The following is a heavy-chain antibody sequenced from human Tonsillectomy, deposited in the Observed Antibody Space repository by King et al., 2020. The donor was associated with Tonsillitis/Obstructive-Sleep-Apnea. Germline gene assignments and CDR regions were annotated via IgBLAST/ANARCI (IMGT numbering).Heavy chain of an antibody. V-gene: IGHV3-9*01. CDR3: AKDRDSSSWYYFDY. Sequence: VQLVESGGGLVQPGRSLRLSCAASGFTFDDYAMHWVRQAPGKGMEWVSGISWNSGSIGYADSVKGRLTISRDNAKNSLYLQMNSLRAEDTALYYCAKDRDSSSWYYFDYWCQGTLVTVSS. J-gene: IGHJ4*02. CDR2: ISWNSGSI. D-gene: IGHD6-13*01. CDR1: GFTFDDYA.